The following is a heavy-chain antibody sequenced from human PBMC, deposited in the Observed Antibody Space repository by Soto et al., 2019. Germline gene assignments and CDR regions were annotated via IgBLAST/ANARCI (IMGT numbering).Heavy chain of an antibody. Sequence: QVQLVQSGAEVKKPGASVKVSCKASGYTFTSYGISWVRQAPGQGLEWMGWISAYNGNTNYAQKLQGRVTMTTDTSTSTADMELRSRRSDDTAVYYCARDRGRAAAGNTFDYWGQGTLVTVSS. V-gene: IGHV1-18*01. CDR1: GYTFTSYG. CDR2: ISAYNGNT. CDR3: ARDRGRAAAGNTFDY. J-gene: IGHJ4*02. D-gene: IGHD6-13*01.